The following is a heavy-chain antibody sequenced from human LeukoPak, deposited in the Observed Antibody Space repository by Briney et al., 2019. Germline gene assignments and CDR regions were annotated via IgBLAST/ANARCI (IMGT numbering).Heavy chain of an antibody. V-gene: IGHV1-46*01. CDR2: IDPSGGST. J-gene: IGHJ4*02. Sequence: ASVKVSCKASGYTFSTYYMHWVRQDPGQGLEWMGVIDPSGGSTNYARKFQGRVTMTSDTSTSTVYMELSSLRSEDTAVYYCARGFCSGGSCYSYDYWGQGTLVIVSS. CDR1: GYTFSTYY. D-gene: IGHD2-15*01. CDR3: ARGFCSGGSCYSYDY.